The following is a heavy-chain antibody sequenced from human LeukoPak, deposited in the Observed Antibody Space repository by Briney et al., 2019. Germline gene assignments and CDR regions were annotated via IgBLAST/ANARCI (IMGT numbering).Heavy chain of an antibody. CDR3: ARAVGEIVVVPAAMDY. CDR1: GYTFTSYG. Sequence: ASVKVSCKASGYTFTSYGISWVRQAPGQGLEWMGWISGYNGNTNYAQKFQGRVAMTTDTSTSTAYMELRSLRSDDTAVYYCARAVGEIVVVPAAMDYWGQGTLVTVSS. J-gene: IGHJ4*02. CDR2: ISGYNGNT. V-gene: IGHV1-18*01. D-gene: IGHD2-2*01.